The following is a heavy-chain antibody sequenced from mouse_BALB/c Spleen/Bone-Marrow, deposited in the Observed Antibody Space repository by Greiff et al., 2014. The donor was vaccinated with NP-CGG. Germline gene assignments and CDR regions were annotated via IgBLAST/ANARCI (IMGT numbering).Heavy chain of an antibody. CDR1: GYTFTSYW. Sequence: VQLQQSGAELVKPGASAKLSCKASGYTFTSYWMHWVKQRPGQGLEWIGEINPSNGRTNYNEKFKSKATLTVDKSSSTDYMQLSCLTSEGSAVYYCAPYYYGSSYGFYWYFDVWGAGTTVTVSS. V-gene: IGHV1S81*02. CDR3: APYYYGSSYGFYWYFDV. CDR2: INPSNGRT. D-gene: IGHD1-1*01. J-gene: IGHJ1*01.